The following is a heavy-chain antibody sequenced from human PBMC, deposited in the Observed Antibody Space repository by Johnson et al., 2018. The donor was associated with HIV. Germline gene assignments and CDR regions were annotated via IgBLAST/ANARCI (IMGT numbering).Heavy chain of an antibody. CDR2: INSDGSST. J-gene: IGHJ3*02. CDR1: GFDFSSSW. Sequence: VQLVESGGGLVQPGGSLRLSCAASGFDFSSSWMHWVRQAPGKGLVWVSRINSDGSSTSYADSVKGRFTISRDNAKNTLYLQMNSLRAEDTALYYCANDKGSSSWSGLDIWGQGTMVTVSS. V-gene: IGHV3-74*02. CDR3: ANDKGSSSWSGLDI. D-gene: IGHD6-13*01.